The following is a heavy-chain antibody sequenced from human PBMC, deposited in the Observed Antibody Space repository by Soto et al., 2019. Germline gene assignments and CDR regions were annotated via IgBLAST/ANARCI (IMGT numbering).Heavy chain of an antibody. CDR3: ARDSRPAVTTSYFDY. Sequence: QVQLVQSGAEVKKPGSSVKVSCKASGGTFSSYAISWVRQAPGQGLEWMGGIIPIFGTANYAQKFQGRVTITAEESTSTDYMELSSLRSEAMAVYYCARDSRPAVTTSYFDYWGQGTLVTVSS. CDR1: GGTFSSYA. D-gene: IGHD4-17*01. CDR2: IIPIFGTA. V-gene: IGHV1-69*01. J-gene: IGHJ4*02.